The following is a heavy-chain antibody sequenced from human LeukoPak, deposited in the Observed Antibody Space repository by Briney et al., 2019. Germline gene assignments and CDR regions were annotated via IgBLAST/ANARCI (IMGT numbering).Heavy chain of an antibody. CDR1: GFTFSTFE. Sequence: GGSLRLSCAASGFTFSTFEMNWVRQAPGEGLEWVSSISSSSSYIYYADSVKGRFTISRDNAKNSLYLQMNSLRAEDTAVYYCAGLSVAGRGDAFDIWGQGTMVTVSS. D-gene: IGHD6-19*01. CDR2: ISSSSSYI. J-gene: IGHJ3*02. V-gene: IGHV3-21*01. CDR3: AGLSVAGRGDAFDI.